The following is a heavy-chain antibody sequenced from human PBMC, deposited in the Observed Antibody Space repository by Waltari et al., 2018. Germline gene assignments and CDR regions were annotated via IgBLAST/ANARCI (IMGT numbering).Heavy chain of an antibody. CDR1: FSGYY. J-gene: IGHJ6*03. CDR2: INHSGST. Sequence: FSGYYWSWIRQPPGKGLEWIGEINHSGSTNYNPSLKSRVTISVDTSKNQFSLKLSSVTAADTAVYYCARVFRSGSYYTYYYYYYYMDVWGQGTLVTVSS. V-gene: IGHV4-34*01. CDR3: ARVFRSGSYYTYYYYYYYMDV. D-gene: IGHD3-10*01.